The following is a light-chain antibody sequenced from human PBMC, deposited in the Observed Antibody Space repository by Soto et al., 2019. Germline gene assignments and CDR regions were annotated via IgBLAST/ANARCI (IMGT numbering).Light chain of an antibody. CDR1: QTIYSW. V-gene: IGKV1-5*01. J-gene: IGKJ1*01. CDR3: QHYTGHLWT. Sequence: DIQMTQFPSTLPAAVRDRVTITCRASQTIYSWLAWYQQKPGEAPKLLIYDASTLQTGVPSRFKGSGSGTDFTLTISRLQPDDFATYYCQHYTGHLWTFGQGTKVESK. CDR2: DAS.